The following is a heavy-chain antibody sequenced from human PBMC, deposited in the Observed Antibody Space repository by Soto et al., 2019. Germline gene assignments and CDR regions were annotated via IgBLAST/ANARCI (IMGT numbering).Heavy chain of an antibody. Sequence: QVQLVESGGGLVKPGGSLRLSCAASGFTFSDYYMSWIRQAPGKGLEWVSYISSSGSTIYYADSVKGRFTISRDNVKNSLSLQMNSLRSDDTAVYYCARDFDLGSSYNFDCWGQESLVTVS. CDR2: ISSSGSTI. CDR1: GFTFSDYY. V-gene: IGHV3-11*01. J-gene: IGHJ4*02. D-gene: IGHD6-6*01. CDR3: ARDFDLGSSYNFDC.